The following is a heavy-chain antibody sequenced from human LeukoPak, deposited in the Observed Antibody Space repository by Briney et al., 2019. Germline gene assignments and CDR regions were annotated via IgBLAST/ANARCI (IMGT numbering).Heavy chain of an antibody. CDR2: IYHSGST. CDR3: ASGVMDSSGYYLVNWFDP. V-gene: IGHV4-4*02. Sequence: SETLSLTCAVSGGSISSSNWWSWVRQPPGKGLEWIGEIYHSGSTNYNPSLKSRVTISVDKSKNQFSLKLSSVTAADTAVYYCASGVMDSSGYYLVNWFDPWGQGTLVTVSS. CDR1: GGSISSSNW. D-gene: IGHD3-22*01. J-gene: IGHJ5*02.